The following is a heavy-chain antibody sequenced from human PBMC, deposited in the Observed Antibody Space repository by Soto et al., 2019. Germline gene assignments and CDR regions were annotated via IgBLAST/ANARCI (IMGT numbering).Heavy chain of an antibody. CDR1: GGSIASSSYY. D-gene: IGHD3-3*01. J-gene: IGHJ5*02. Sequence: QLQLQESGPGLVKSSETLSLTCTVSGGSIASSSYYWGWIRQPPGKGLEWIGSIYFTGTTYHNPNLKSRVTISIDTSKHQLYLKLSSVTAADTALYYCARHLRFVRFYPWGQGTLVTVST. V-gene: IGHV4-39*01. CDR2: IYFTGTT. CDR3: ARHLRFVRFYP.